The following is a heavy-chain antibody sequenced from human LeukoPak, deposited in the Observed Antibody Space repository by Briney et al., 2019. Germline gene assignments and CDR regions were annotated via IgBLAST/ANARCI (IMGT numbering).Heavy chain of an antibody. J-gene: IGHJ4*02. CDR1: GEPFSGYY. CDR2: INRHGNT. CDR3: ARLVPERFFQLNPEGYYDY. Sequence: PSETLSLTCAVSGEPFSGYYWGWIRQPPGKGLELIGEINRHGNTDYNPSLKSRVSMSIDTSKNQFSLKLISVTAADTAVYYCARLVPERFFQLNPEGYYDYWGQGTLVTVSS. V-gene: IGHV4-34*01. D-gene: IGHD3-3*01.